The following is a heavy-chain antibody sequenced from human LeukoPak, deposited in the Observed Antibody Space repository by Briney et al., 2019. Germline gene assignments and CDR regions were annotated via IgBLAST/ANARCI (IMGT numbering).Heavy chain of an antibody. D-gene: IGHD3-10*01. CDR1: GYTFTSYD. CDR3: AREDSGSYPGDY. CDR2: INPSGGST. J-gene: IGHJ4*02. V-gene: IGHV1-46*01. Sequence: ASVKVSCKASGYTFTSYDINWVRQATGQGLEWMGIINPSGGSTSYAQKFQGRVTMTRDTSTSTVYMELSSLRSEDTAVYYCAREDSGSYPGDYWGQGTLVTVSS.